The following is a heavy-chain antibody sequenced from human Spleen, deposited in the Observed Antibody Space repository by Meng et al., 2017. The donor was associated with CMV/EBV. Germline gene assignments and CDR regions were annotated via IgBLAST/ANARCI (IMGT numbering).Heavy chain of an antibody. J-gene: IGHJ4*02. CDR3: ARGPPYDFWSGYLVY. CDR2: INPNSGGT. D-gene: IGHD3-3*01. V-gene: IGHV1-2*02. Sequence: SVKVSCKASGYTFTGYYMHWVRQAPGQGLEWMGWINPNSGGTNYAQKFQGRVTMTRDTSISTAYMELSRLRSDDTAVYYCARGPPYDFWSGYLVYWGQGTLVTVSS. CDR1: GYTFTGYY.